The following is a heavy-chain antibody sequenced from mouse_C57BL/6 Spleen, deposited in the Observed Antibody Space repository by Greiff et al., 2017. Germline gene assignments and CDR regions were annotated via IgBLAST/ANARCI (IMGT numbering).Heavy chain of an antibody. Sequence: QVQLQQSGPELVKPGASVKISCKASGYAFSSSWMNWVKQRPGKGLEWIGRIYPGDGDTNYNGKFKGKATLTADKSSSTAYMQLSSLTSEESAVYFCARGFITTVVARGYFDVWGTGTTVTVSA. CDR1: GYAFSSSW. J-gene: IGHJ1*03. D-gene: IGHD1-1*01. CDR3: ARGFITTVVARGYFDV. CDR2: IYPGDGDT. V-gene: IGHV1-82*01.